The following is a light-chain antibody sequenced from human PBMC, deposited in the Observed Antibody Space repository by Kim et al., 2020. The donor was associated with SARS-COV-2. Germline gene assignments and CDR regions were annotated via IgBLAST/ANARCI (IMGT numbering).Light chain of an antibody. CDR3: QQYGRAPRT. CDR1: QSVKNNY. CDR2: GAS. V-gene: IGKV3-20*01. Sequence: EIVLTQSPGTLSLSPGERATLSCRASQSVKNNYLAWYQQKPGQTPRLLIYGASSRASGIPDRVSGSASGTDFTLTISRLEPEDFAVYYCQQYGRAPRTFGQGTKVDI. J-gene: IGKJ1*01.